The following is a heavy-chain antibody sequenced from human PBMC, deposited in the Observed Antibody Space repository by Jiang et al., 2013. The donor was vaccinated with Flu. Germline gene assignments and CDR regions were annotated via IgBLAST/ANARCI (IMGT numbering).Heavy chain of an antibody. CDR1: GFTFRSYA. J-gene: IGHJ4*02. V-gene: IGHV3-23*01. CDR2: ISGSGGST. Sequence: VQLLESGGGLVQPGGSLRLSCAASGFTFRSYAMNWVRQAPGKGLEWVSAISGSGGSTYYADSVKGRFTISRDNSKNTLYVQMSSLRAEDTALYYCAKGGVLTGESRGIDYWGQGTL. CDR3: AKGGVLTGESRGIDY. D-gene: IGHD7-27*01.